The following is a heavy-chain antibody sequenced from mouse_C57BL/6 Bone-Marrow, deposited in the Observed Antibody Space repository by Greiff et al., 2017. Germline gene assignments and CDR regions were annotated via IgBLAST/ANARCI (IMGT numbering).Heavy chain of an antibody. V-gene: IGHV6-6*01. J-gene: IGHJ4*01. CDR2: ISNKGNNHAT. CDR3: NWDYYAMDY. Sequence: EVKLEESGGGLVQPGGSMKLSCAASGFTFSDAWMDWVRQSPEQGLEWVADISNKGNNHATYYDEAIIGRFTSSRDEYKQRVYLRIDSSRAEDTGKYDCNWDYYAMDYWGQGTSVTVSA. CDR1: GFTFSDAW.